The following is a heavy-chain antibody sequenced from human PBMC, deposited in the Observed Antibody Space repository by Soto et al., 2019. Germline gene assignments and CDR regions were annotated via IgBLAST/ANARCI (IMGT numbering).Heavy chain of an antibody. CDR3: ARAPSSWYFDL. CDR2: INAGNGNT. CDR1: GYTFTSYS. V-gene: IGHV1-3*01. Sequence: ASVKVSCKASGYTFTSYSMHWVRQAPGQRLEWMGWINAGNGNTKYSQKFQGRVTITRDTSASTAYMELSSLRSEYTAVYYCARAPSSWYFDLWGRGTLVTVSS. J-gene: IGHJ2*01.